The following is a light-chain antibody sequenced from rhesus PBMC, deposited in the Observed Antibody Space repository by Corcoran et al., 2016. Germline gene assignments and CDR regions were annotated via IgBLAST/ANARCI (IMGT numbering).Light chain of an antibody. CDR2: EVS. J-gene: IGLJ1*01. V-gene: IGLV2-32*02. CDR1: SSDIGGTIY. CDR3: SAHTASNTYI. Sequence: QAALTQPRSASGSPGQSVTISCTGTSSDIGGTIYVSWYQQHPVTAPNLMIYEVSKRPSGVSDRFAGSKSGNMASLTISGLQAGDEADYYCSAHTASNTYIFGSGTRITVL.